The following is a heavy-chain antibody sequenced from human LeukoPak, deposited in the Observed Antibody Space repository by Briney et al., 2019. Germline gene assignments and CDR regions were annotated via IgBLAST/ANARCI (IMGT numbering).Heavy chain of an antibody. CDR2: VFDRGTT. CDR1: GGSISGSF. D-gene: IGHD5-24*01. J-gene: IGHJ4*02. CDR3: ARDPDGYKFFDY. Sequence: SETLSLTCTVSGGSISGSFWHWIRQPPGKGLEWMGYVFDRGTTAYNPSLKRRVTMSLDTSKGQFSPNLSSVTAADTAVYFCARDPDGYKFFDYWGRGSPVTVSS. V-gene: IGHV4-59*01.